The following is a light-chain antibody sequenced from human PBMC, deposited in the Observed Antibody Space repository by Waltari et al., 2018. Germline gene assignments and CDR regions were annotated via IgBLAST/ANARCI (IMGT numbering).Light chain of an antibody. Sequence: DIVMTQSPDSLAVSLGERATIDCKSSQSVFYRSDNKNYLAWYQHKPGQPPKLLFYWASTREIRGPYPFRASGSGTDFTLTINNLQAEDVAVYYCQQYYRSRTFGQGTKVEIK. CDR2: WAS. V-gene: IGKV4-1*01. CDR3: QQYYRSRT. J-gene: IGKJ1*01. CDR1: QSVFYRSDNKNY.